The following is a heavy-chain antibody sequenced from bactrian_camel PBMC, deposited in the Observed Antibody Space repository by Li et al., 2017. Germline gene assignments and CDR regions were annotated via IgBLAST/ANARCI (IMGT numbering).Heavy chain of an antibody. J-gene: IGHJ6*01. CDR2: IATGSGNT. Sequence: HVQLVESGGGLVQPGGSLRLSCAASGYTYNRNCMAWFRQAPGKEREGVARIATGSGNTYYADSVKGRFTISQDNAKNTVYLQMNSLKSEDTARYYCVTHLSGGYWFDFRYWGQGTQVTVS. D-gene: IGHD3*01. V-gene: IGHV3S1*01. CDR1: GYTYNRNC. CDR3: VTHLSGGYWFDFRY.